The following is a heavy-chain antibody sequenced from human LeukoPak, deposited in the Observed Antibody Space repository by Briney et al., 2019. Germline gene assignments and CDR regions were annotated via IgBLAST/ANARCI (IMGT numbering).Heavy chain of an antibody. V-gene: IGHV3-48*03. CDR1: GFTFSSYA. Sequence: GGSLRLSCAASGFTFSSYAMSWVRQAPGKGLEWVSYISSSGSTIYYADSVKGRFTISRDNAKNSLYLQMNSLRAEDTAVYYCARGVYDSSGYYYPWGQGTLVTVSS. CDR3: ARGVYDSSGYYYP. CDR2: ISSSGSTI. J-gene: IGHJ5*02. D-gene: IGHD3-22*01.